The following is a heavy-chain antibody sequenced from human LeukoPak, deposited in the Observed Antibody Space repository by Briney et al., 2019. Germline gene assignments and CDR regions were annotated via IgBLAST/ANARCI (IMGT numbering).Heavy chain of an antibody. Sequence: GRSLRLSCAASGFTFSSYAMHWVRQAPGKGLEWVSGISWNSGSIGYADSVKGRFTISRDNAKNSLYLQMNSLRAEDTALYYCAKDRQYYYGSGSLSYWGQGTLVTVSS. CDR3: AKDRQYYYGSGSLSY. J-gene: IGHJ4*02. CDR2: ISWNSGSI. V-gene: IGHV3-9*01. D-gene: IGHD3-10*01. CDR1: GFTFSSYA.